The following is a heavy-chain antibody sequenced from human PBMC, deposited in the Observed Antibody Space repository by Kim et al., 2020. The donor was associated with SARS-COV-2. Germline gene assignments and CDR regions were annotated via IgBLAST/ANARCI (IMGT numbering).Heavy chain of an antibody. CDR1: GGSFSSGSYY. CDR3: ARGYYDTQSFDY. J-gene: IGHJ4*02. V-gene: IGHV4-61*02. D-gene: IGHD3-22*01. CDR2: IYTSGNT. Sequence: SETLSLTCTVSGGSFSSGSYYWIWIRQPAGKGLEWIGRIYTSGNTNYNPSLKSRVTISVDTSKNQFSLNLSSVTAADTAVYYCARGYYDTQSFDYWGQGTLVTVSS.